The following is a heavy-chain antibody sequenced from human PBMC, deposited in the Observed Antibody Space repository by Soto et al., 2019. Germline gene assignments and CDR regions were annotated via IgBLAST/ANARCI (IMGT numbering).Heavy chain of an antibody. Sequence: QVQLQESGPGLVKPSQTLSLTCTVSGGSISSGGYYWSWIRQHPGKGLEWIGYIYYSGSTYYNPSLKSRVTISVDTXXXXXXXXXXXXXXXXXXXXXXXXXXXXXXXXXXXXXXXYMDVWGKGTTVTVSS. CDR3: XXXXXXXXXXXXXXXXXXYMDV. J-gene: IGHJ6*03. V-gene: IGHV4-31*03. CDR1: GGSISSGGYY. CDR2: IYYSGST.